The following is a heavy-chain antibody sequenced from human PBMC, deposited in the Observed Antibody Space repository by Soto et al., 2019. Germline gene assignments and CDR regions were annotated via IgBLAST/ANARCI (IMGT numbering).Heavy chain of an antibody. Sequence: PGGSLRLSCVASGFTFSSYEMNWVRQAPGKVLEWVSYISSSGTTIYHADSVRGRFTISRDNAKNSLYLQMNSLRAEDTAVYYCAREKKYYYDSSGYPYFDYWGQGTLVTVSS. CDR3: AREKKYYYDSSGYPYFDY. J-gene: IGHJ4*02. CDR1: GFTFSSYE. V-gene: IGHV3-48*03. CDR2: ISSSGTTI. D-gene: IGHD3-22*01.